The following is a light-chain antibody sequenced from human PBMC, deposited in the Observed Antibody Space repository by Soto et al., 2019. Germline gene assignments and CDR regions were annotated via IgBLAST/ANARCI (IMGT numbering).Light chain of an antibody. CDR1: QSILYNSNNKNY. V-gene: IGKV4-1*01. Sequence: DIVMTQSPDSLAVSLGERATINCKSSQSILYNSNNKNYVAWYQQKPGQPPKLLINWASTRESGVPDRFSGSGSGTDFTLTISSLQAEDVAVCYCQQYYTSWWSFGQGTKVDIK. J-gene: IGKJ1*01. CDR3: QQYYTSWWS. CDR2: WAS.